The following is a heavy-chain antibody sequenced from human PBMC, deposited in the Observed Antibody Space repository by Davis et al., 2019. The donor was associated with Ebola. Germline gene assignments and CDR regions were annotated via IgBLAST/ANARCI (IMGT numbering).Heavy chain of an antibody. CDR3: VKGDFVAARPGAY. J-gene: IGHJ4*02. CDR1: GFTFSSYA. Sequence: GESLKISCSASGFTFSSYAMHWVRQAPGKGLEYVSGISSNGHSTYYADSVMGRFTISRDNSKNTLNLQMSSLRAEDTAVYYCVKGDFVAARPGAYWGQGTVVTVSS. V-gene: IGHV3-64D*08. CDR2: ISSNGHST. D-gene: IGHD6-6*01.